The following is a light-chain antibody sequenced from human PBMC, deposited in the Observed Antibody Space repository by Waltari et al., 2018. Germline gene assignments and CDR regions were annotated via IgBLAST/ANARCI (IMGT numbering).Light chain of an antibody. J-gene: IGKJ2*03. Sequence: DIELTQSPDFQSVTPTQKVTITCRASQDIGSSLHWYQQKPDQSPKLLIYYASQSFSGVPSRFTGSGSGTDFTLTINGLEAEDAATYYCHQSGDLPRSFGQGTKLEIK. CDR3: HQSGDLPRS. V-gene: IGKV6-21*01. CDR1: QDIGSS. CDR2: YAS.